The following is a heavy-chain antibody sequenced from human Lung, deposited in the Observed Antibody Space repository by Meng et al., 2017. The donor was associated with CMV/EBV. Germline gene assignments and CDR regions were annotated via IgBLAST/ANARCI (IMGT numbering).Heavy chain of an antibody. CDR3: ARDRTTGRYFDY. D-gene: IGHD4-11*01. V-gene: IGHV4-30-4*01. J-gene: IGHJ4*02. CDR1: GGSISSGDYY. CDR2: IYYSGST. Sequence: QAQLPESGPGLVKPSQTLSLTCTVAGGSISSGDYYWSWIRQPPGKGLEWIGYIYYSGSTYYNPSLKSRVTISVDTSKNQFSLKLSSVTAADTAVYYCARDRTTGRYFDYWGQGTLVTVSS.